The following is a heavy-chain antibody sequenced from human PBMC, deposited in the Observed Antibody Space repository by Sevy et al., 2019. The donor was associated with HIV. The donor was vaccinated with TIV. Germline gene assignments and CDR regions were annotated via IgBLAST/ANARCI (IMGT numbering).Heavy chain of an antibody. J-gene: IGHJ5*01. CDR1: GFTFSSYA. V-gene: IGHV3-23*01. D-gene: IGHD3-3*01. CDR3: ATNLRFLERLFPNWFDP. Sequence: GGSLRLSCAASGFTFSSYAMSWVRQAPGKGLEWVSAISGSGGSTYYSDSVKGRFTISRDNSKNTLYLQMNSLRAEDTAVYYCATNLRFLERLFPNWFDPWGQGTLVTVSS. CDR2: ISGSGGST.